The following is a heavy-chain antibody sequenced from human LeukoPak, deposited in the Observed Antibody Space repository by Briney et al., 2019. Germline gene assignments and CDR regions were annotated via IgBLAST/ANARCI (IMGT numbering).Heavy chain of an antibody. V-gene: IGHV4-39*07. D-gene: IGHD3-3*01. CDR3: ARLRGTYDFWSGYYYYMDV. CDR1: GGSISSSSYY. J-gene: IGHJ6*03. CDR2: IYYSGST. Sequence: KPSETLSLTCTVSGGSISSSSYYWGWIRQPPGKGLEWNGSIYYSGSTYYNPSLKSRVTISVDTSKNQFSLKLSSVTAADTAVYYCARLRGTYDFWSGYYYYMDVWGKGTTVTVSS.